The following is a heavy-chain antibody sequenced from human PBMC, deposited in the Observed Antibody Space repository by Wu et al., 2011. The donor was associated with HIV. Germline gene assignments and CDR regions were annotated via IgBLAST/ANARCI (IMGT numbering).Heavy chain of an antibody. Sequence: QVQLVQSGAEVKKPGSSVKVSCKASGGTFSSYAISWVRQAPGQGLEWMGGIIPIFGTANYAQKFQGRVTITADKSTSTAYMELSSLRSEDTAVYYCARDLRYCSGGSCYSAFDYWGQGTLVTVSS. V-gene: IGHV1-69*06. D-gene: IGHD2-15*01. CDR3: ARDLRYCSGGSCYSAFDY. J-gene: IGHJ4*02. CDR2: IIPIFGTA. CDR1: GGTFSSYA.